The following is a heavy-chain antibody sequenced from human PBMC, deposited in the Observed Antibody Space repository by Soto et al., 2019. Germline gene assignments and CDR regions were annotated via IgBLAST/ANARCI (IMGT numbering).Heavy chain of an antibody. V-gene: IGHV3-48*01. CDR3: ARDPSRGSDWARYFDL. J-gene: IGHJ2*01. Sequence: EVQLVESGGGLVQPGGSLRLSCAASGFSFSNYAMDWVRQAPGKGLEWVSYISGSSSNIRYADSVKCRFTISRDNAKSSVYLQMNSLRADDTAVYYCARDPSRGSDWARYFDLWGRGTLVTVSS. D-gene: IGHD1-26*01. CDR2: ISGSSSNI. CDR1: GFSFSNYA.